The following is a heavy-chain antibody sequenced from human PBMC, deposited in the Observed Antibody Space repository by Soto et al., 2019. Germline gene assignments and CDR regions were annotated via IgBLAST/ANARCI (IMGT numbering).Heavy chain of an antibody. CDR3: ARELYYCGGDRTYYMDY. D-gene: IGHD2-21*02. J-gene: IGHJ4*02. Sequence: AVKAACRTQGYPFTDYFTHCARYAPGQGREWMGIISLYHHSKSYAQKFQGRLTVTADTSTNTVYMDLSSLTSEDSAVYWCARELYYCGGDRTYYMDYWGQGTLITGST. CDR1: GYPFTDYF. CDR2: ISLYHHSK. V-gene: IGHV1-46*01.